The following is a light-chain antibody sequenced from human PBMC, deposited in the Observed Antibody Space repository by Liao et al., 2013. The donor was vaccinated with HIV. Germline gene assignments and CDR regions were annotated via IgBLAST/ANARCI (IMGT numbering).Light chain of an antibody. J-gene: IGLJ3*02. CDR2: QDN. CDR1: ALSKQY. CDR3: QVWDSSSDQVV. V-gene: IGLV3-21*01. Sequence: SYELTQPPSVSVSPGQTARITCSGDALSKQYVHWYQQKPGQAPVVVIYQDNRRPSGIPERFSGSNSGNTATLTISGVEAGDEADYYCQVWDSSSDQVVFGGGTKLTVL.